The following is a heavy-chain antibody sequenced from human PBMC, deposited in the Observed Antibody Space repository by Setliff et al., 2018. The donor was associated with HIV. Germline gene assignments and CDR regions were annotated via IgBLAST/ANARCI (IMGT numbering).Heavy chain of an antibody. CDR2: INHSGST. CDR3: ARALAGGSGWNYFDL. J-gene: IGHJ4*02. Sequence: PSETLSLTCAVYGGSFSGYSWTWIRQPPGKGLEWIGEINHSGSTNYSPSLKRRVTISVDASRNQFSLRLSSVTAADTAVYFCARALAGGSGWNYFDLWGPGTLVTVSS. CDR1: GGSFSGYS. V-gene: IGHV4-34*01. D-gene: IGHD6-19*01.